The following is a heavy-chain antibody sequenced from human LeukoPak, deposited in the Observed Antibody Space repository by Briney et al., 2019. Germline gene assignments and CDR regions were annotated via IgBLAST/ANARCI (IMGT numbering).Heavy chain of an antibody. CDR2: INYSGST. CDR1: GGSISSGGYP. J-gene: IGHJ4*02. V-gene: IGHV4-30-4*07. Sequence: SETLSLTCAVSGGSISSGGYPWSWIRQTPGKGLEWIGYINYSGSTYYNPSLKSRVTISVDTSKNQFSLKLSSVTAADTAVYYCARDRFWGQGTLVTVSS. CDR3: ARDRF.